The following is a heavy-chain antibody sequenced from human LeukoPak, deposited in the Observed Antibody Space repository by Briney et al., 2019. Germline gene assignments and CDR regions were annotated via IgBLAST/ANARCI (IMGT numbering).Heavy chain of an antibody. D-gene: IGHD2/OR15-2a*01. J-gene: IGHJ3*02. Sequence: GGTLRLSCAASGFTFSAYGMSWVRQAPGKGLEWVSAISGSGGSTYYADSVKGRFTISRDNSKNTLYLQMNSLRAEDTAVYYCAQSDYFDPNAFDIWGQGTMVTVSS. CDR2: ISGSGGST. V-gene: IGHV3-23*01. CDR3: AQSDYFDPNAFDI. CDR1: GFTFSAYG.